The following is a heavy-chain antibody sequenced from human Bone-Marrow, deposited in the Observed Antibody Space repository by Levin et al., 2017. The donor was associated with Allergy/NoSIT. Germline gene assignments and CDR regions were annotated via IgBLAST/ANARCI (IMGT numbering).Heavy chain of an antibody. CDR3: ARDREIYGDFDY. J-gene: IGHJ4*02. CDR2: KYHSGAA. Sequence: SETLSLTCAVSGYSISSGYYWAWIRQPPGKRLEWIGTKYHSGAAYYNPSLESRVSISVDTSKNQFSLRLTSVTAADTAVYYCARDREIYGDFDYWGQGILVTVSS. V-gene: IGHV4-38-2*02. D-gene: IGHD4-17*01. CDR1: GYSISSGYY.